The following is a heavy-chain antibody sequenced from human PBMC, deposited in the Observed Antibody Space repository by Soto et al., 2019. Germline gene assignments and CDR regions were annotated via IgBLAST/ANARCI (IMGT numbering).Heavy chain of an antibody. Sequence: ASVKVSCKASGYTFSSYGISWVRQAPGQGLEWMGWISAYNGSTNYAQKLQGRVTLTTDTSTSTAYMELRSLRSDDTAVYYCARAYFYDSSGPSDYWGQGTLVTVSS. D-gene: IGHD3-22*01. CDR1: GYTFSSYG. J-gene: IGHJ4*02. V-gene: IGHV1-18*01. CDR3: ARAYFYDSSGPSDY. CDR2: ISAYNGST.